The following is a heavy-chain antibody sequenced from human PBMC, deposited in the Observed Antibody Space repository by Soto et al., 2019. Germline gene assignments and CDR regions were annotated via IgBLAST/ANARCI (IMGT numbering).Heavy chain of an antibody. Sequence: GASVKVSCKASGGTFSRYTITWVRQAPGQGLEWMGGITPIFGTPNYAQKFQGRVTITADESTSTAYMELSSLRSEDTAMYYCAGRLRDVEIPGPWYDPWGQGTLVTVSS. D-gene: IGHD2-2*01. V-gene: IGHV1-69*13. J-gene: IGHJ5*02. CDR2: ITPIFGTP. CDR3: AGRLRDVEIPGPWYDP. CDR1: GGTFSRYT.